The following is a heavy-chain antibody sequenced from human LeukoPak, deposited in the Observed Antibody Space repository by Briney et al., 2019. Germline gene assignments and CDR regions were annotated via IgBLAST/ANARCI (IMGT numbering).Heavy chain of an antibody. CDR3: AKDQLLWFGELLSGPSGFDY. CDR1: GFTFSSYA. D-gene: IGHD3-10*01. J-gene: IGHJ4*02. Sequence: SGGSLRLSCAASGFTFSSYAMSWVRQAPGQGREWVSAISGSGGSTYYADSVKGRFTISRDNSKNTLYLQMNSLRAEDTAVYYCAKDQLLWFGELLSGPSGFDYWGQGTLVTVSS. CDR2: ISGSGGST. V-gene: IGHV3-23*01.